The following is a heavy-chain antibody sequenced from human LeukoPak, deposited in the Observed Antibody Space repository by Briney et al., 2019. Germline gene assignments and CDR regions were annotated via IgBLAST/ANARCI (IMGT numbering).Heavy chain of an antibody. CDR2: IRSSGSEA. Sequence: GGSLRLSCAASGFTFSKYYMTWIRQAPGKGLEWVSHIRSSGSEAYYADSVKGRFTISRDNAKDSLYLQMNSLRAEDTAVYYCARARSGSGSIDYYYYMGVWGKGTTVTVSS. CDR3: ARARSGSGSIDYYYYMGV. J-gene: IGHJ6*03. D-gene: IGHD3-10*01. V-gene: IGHV3-11*01. CDR1: GFTFSKYY.